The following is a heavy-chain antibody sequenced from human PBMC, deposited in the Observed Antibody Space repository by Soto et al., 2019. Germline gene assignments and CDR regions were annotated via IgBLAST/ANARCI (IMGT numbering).Heavy chain of an antibody. CDR1: GYTFTSYC. D-gene: IGHD5-18*01. CDR2: ISAYNGNT. V-gene: IGHV1-18*01. CDR3: ARGYSYGYGENYYGMDV. J-gene: IGHJ6*02. Sequence: ASVKVSCKASGYTFTSYCMSWVRQAPGQGLEWMGWISAYNGNTNYAQKLQGRVTMTTDTSTSTAYMELRSLRSDDTAVYYCARGYSYGYGENYYGMDVWGQGTTVTVSS.